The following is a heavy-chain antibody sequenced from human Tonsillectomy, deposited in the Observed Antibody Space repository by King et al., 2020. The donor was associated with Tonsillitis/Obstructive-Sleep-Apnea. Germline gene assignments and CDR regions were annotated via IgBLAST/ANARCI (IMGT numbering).Heavy chain of an antibody. CDR2: ISYDGSNK. CDR3: TEDDPSTMVRGVPYYYYGMDV. V-gene: IGHV3-30*18. CDR1: GFTFSHYG. D-gene: IGHD3-10*01. J-gene: IGHJ6*02. Sequence: QLVQSGGGVVQPGRSLRLSCAASGFTFSHYGMHWVRQAPGKGLEWVAVISYDGSNKYYGDSVKGRFTISRDNSKNTLYLQVNSLRAEDTAVYYCTEDDPSTMVRGVPYYYYGMDVWGQGTTVTVSS.